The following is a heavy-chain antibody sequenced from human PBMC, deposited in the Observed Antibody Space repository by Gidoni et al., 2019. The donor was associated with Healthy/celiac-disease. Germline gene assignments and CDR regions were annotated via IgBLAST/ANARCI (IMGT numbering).Heavy chain of an antibody. Sequence: EVQLVESGGGLVKPGASLRLSCAASGFTFSSYSMNWVRQAPGKGLEWVASISSSSSYIYYADSVKGRFTISRDNAKNSLYLQMNSLRAEDTAVYYCARVHSSGSFDYWGQGTLVTVSS. CDR1: GFTFSSYS. V-gene: IGHV3-21*01. J-gene: IGHJ4*02. CDR2: ISSSSSYI. CDR3: ARVHSSGSFDY. D-gene: IGHD6-19*01.